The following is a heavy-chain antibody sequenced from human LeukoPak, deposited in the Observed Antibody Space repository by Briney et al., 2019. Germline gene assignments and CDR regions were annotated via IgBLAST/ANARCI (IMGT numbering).Heavy chain of an antibody. CDR2: ISGSGGST. CDR1: GFTFSSYA. D-gene: IGHD2-2*01. V-gene: IGHV3-23*01. CDR3: AKGGPSDIVVVPAADWFDP. Sequence: PGGSLRLSCAASGFTFSSYAMSWIRQAAGKGLEWVSAISGSGGSTYYADSVKGRFTISRDKSKNTLYLQMTSLRAEDTAVYYCAKGGPSDIVVVPAADWFDPWGQGTLATVSS. J-gene: IGHJ5*02.